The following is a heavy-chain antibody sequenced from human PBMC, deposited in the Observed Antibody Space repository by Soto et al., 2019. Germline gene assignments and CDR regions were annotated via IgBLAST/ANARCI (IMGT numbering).Heavy chain of an antibody. CDR2: IYPGDSET. D-gene: IGHD6-13*01. V-gene: IGHV5-51*01. CDR1: GYSFDSFW. J-gene: IGHJ6*02. CDR3: ARPNAYSSSWYNYYGMDV. Sequence: PGESLKISCKGSGYSFDSFWIGWVRQMPGKGLEWMGLIYPGDSETRYSPSFQGQVTISADKSMNTAYLQWSSLEASDTAMYCCARPNAYSSSWYNYYGMDVWGQGTTVTVSS.